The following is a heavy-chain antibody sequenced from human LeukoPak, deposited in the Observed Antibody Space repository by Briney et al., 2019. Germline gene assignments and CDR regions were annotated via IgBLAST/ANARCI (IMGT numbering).Heavy chain of an antibody. V-gene: IGHV1-18*01. CDR1: GYTFTSYG. J-gene: IGHJ1*01. Sequence: ASVKVSCKASGYTFTSYGISWVRQAPGQGLEWMGWISAYNGNTKYAQNLQGRVTMTRDMSTGTVYMELSSLRSEDTAVYYCARDMVHSGYFQYWGQGTLVIVSS. CDR2: ISAYNGNT. CDR3: ARDMVHSGYFQY. D-gene: IGHD1-26*01.